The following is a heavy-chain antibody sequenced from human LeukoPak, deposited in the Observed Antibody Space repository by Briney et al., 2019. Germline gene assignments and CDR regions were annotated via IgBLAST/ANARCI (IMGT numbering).Heavy chain of an antibody. CDR2: VSGSGGST. V-gene: IGHV3-23*01. Sequence: GGSLRLSCAASGFTFSNYAMSWVRQPPGKGLEWVSSVSGSGGSTYYADSVKGRFTISRDNSKNTLYLQMNSLKTEDTAVYYCTTDWAGIGGFDYWGQGTLVTVSS. CDR1: GFTFSNYA. CDR3: TTDWAGIGGFDY. D-gene: IGHD3-10*01. J-gene: IGHJ4*02.